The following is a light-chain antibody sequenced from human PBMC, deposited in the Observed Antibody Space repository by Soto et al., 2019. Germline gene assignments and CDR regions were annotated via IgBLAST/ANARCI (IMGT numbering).Light chain of an antibody. CDR2: EVS. CDR3: SSYADSNDRWV. J-gene: IGLJ3*02. CDR1: SSDIGAYNY. V-gene: IGLV2-8*01. Sequence: QSVLTQPPSASGSPGQSVTISCTGTSSDIGAYNYVSWYQQHPGKAPKLMIHEVSKRPSGVPDRFSGSKSGNTASLTVSGLQAEDEADYYCSSYADSNDRWVFGGGTKVTVL.